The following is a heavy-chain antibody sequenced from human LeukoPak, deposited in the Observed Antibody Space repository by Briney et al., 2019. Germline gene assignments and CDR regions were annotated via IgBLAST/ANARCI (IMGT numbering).Heavy chain of an antibody. Sequence: ASVKVSCKASGYTFTGYHMHWVRQAPGQGLEWMGWINPNSGGTNYAQKFQGRVTMTRDTSISTAYMELSRLRSDDTAVYYCARDGVYNWNYAANWFDPWGQGTLVTVSS. J-gene: IGHJ5*02. CDR2: INPNSGGT. D-gene: IGHD1-7*01. V-gene: IGHV1-2*02. CDR1: GYTFTGYH. CDR3: ARDGVYNWNYAANWFDP.